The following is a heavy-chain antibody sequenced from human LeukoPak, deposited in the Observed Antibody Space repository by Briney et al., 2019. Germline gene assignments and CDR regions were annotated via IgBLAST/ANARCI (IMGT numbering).Heavy chain of an antibody. CDR2: IYYSGST. CDR3: ARGLRPWMVRGAWFDP. V-gene: IGHV4-39*07. CDR1: GGSISSSSYY. J-gene: IGHJ5*02. Sequence: SETLSLTCTVSGGSISSSSYYWGWIRQPPGKGLEWIGSIYYSGSTYYNPSLKSRVTISVDTSKNQFSLKLSPVTAADTAVYYCARGLRPWMVRGAWFDPWGQGTLVTVSS. D-gene: IGHD2-21*01.